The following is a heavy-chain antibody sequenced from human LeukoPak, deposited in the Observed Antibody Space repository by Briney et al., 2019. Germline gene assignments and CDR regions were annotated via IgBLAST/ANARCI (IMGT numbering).Heavy chain of an antibody. CDR3: ARGYGYGSGSYYNRPFDY. V-gene: IGHV1-69*04. J-gene: IGHJ4*02. D-gene: IGHD3-10*01. CDR2: IIPILDVA. Sequence: GASVKVSCKASGGTFSNYAISWVRQAPGQGLEWVGRIIPILDVANYAQKFQGRVTITADESTSTAYMELSSLRSEDTAVYYCARGYGYGSGSYYNRPFDYWGQGTLVTVSS. CDR1: GGTFSNYA.